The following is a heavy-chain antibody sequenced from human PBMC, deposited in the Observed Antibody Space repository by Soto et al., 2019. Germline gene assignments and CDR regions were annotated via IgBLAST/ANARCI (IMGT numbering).Heavy chain of an antibody. V-gene: IGHV4-59*08. D-gene: IGHD6-13*01. CDR3: ARLTPDSSTWLDAFDI. J-gene: IGHJ3*02. Sequence: PSETLSLTCTVSSGSISPYYWSWIRQPPGKGLEWIGYIYYTGGTHYNPSLKSRVTVSVDTSKNQFSLKLSSVTAADTAVFYCARLTPDSSTWLDAFDIWGQGTMVTVSS. CDR2: IYYTGGT. CDR1: SGSISPYY.